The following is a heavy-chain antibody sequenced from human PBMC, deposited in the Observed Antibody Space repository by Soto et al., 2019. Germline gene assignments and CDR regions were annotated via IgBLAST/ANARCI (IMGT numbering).Heavy chain of an antibody. Sequence: PSETLSLTCTVSGGSFSSFYWSWIRQPPGKGLEWIGYVYYSGTTNYNPSLKGRVSISVDTSKNQFSQKLTSVTAADTAVYYCATYDSGGKFDFWGLGTLVTVSS. CDR2: VYYSGTT. V-gene: IGHV4-59*01. D-gene: IGHD3-22*01. J-gene: IGHJ4*02. CDR1: GGSFSSFY. CDR3: ATYDSGGKFDF.